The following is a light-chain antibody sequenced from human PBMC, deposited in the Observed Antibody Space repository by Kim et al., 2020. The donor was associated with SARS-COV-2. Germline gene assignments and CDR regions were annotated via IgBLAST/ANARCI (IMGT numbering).Light chain of an antibody. J-gene: IGKJ1*01. Sequence: FPGETATLSCRASQRVTGTYLAWYQQKPGQAPRLLISDASSGAAGMPDRFSGSGYGTDFTLNISRVEPGDSAVYHCQQYGDSPKTFGQGTKVDIK. CDR3: QQYGDSPKT. CDR2: DAS. CDR1: QRVTGTY. V-gene: IGKV3-20*01.